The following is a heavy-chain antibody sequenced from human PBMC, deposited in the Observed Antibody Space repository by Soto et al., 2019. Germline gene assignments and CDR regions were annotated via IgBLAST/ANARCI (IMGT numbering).Heavy chain of an antibody. V-gene: IGHV1-3*01. D-gene: IGHD1-1*01. CDR3: AKSTGTAPYYYYYYGMDV. CDR1: GYTFTSYS. J-gene: IGHJ6*02. CDR2: INAGNGNT. Sequence: ASVKVSCKASGYTFTSYSMHWVRQAPGQRLEWMGWINAGNGNTKYSQKFQGRVTITRDTSASTAYMELSSLRSEDTAVYYCAKSTGTAPYYYYYYGMDVWGQGTTVTVSS.